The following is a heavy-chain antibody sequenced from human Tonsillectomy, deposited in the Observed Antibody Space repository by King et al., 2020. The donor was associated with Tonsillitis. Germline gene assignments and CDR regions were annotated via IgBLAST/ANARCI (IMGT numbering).Heavy chain of an antibody. D-gene: IGHD5-18*01. CDR2: IYYSGST. CDR1: GGSVSSGSYY. V-gene: IGHV4-61*01. CDR3: ARERADLQLWAHHFDY. J-gene: IGHJ4*02. Sequence: VQLHESGPGLVKPSETLSLTCTVSGGSVSSGSYYWSWIRQPPGKGLEWIGYIYYSGSTNYNPSLKSRVTISVDTSKNQFSLKLSSVTAADTAVYYCARERADLQLWAHHFDYWGQGTLVTVSS.